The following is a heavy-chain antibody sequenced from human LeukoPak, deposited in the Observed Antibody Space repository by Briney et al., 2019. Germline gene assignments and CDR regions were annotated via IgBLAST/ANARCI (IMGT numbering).Heavy chain of an antibody. V-gene: IGHV4-4*07. CDR1: GGSISSYY. J-gene: IGHJ4*02. D-gene: IGHD4-17*01. Sequence: SESLSLTCAVSGGSISSYYWSWIWQPAGEGLERIGRIYTSGSTNYNPSLKSRVTMSVDTSKNQYSLKLSSVTAADTAVYYCARRQDYGDYDYFDYWGQGTLVTVSS. CDR3: ARRQDYGDYDYFDY. CDR2: IYTSGST.